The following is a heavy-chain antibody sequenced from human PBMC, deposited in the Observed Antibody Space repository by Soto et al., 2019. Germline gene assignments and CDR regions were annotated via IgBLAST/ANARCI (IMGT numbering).Heavy chain of an antibody. D-gene: IGHD3-10*01. J-gene: IGHJ4*02. Sequence: EVRLVESGGGLVQPGGSLRLSCAASGFTFSDHYMDWVRQAPGKGLEWVARSRNRQTGYTIAYAASVEGRFTISRAESASSVILQMNGLKTEDTAVYYCGSPQRTGRYGAYYWGQGILVTVSS. CDR3: GSPQRTGRYGAYY. CDR1: GFTFSDHY. CDR2: SRNRQTGYTI. V-gene: IGHV3-72*01.